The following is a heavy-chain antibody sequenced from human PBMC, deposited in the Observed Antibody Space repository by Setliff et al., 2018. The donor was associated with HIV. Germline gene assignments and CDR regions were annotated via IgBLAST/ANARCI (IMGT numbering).Heavy chain of an antibody. CDR2: IRYDGSNE. CDR3: VKDYAHLYAFDI. V-gene: IGHV3-30*02. CDR1: GFPFSSHG. D-gene: IGHD3-16*01. Sequence: LRLSCAASGFPFSSHGMYWVRQAPGKGLEWVAFIRYDGSNEYYVDSVRGRFTISRDDSKNTLYLQMNSLRPEDTAFYYCVKDYAHLYAFDIWGQGTMVTVSS. J-gene: IGHJ3*02.